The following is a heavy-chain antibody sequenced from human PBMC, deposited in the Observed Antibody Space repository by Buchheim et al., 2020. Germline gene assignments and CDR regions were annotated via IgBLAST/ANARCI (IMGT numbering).Heavy chain of an antibody. Sequence: QVQLVESGGGVVQPGRFLRLSCAASGFTFSSYGMHWVRQAPGKGLEWVAVISYDGSNKYYADSVKGRFTISRDNSKNTLYLQMNSLRAEDTAVYYCAKVLMVYANYYGMDVWGQETT. V-gene: IGHV3-30*18. CDR2: ISYDGSNK. CDR3: AKVLMVYANYYGMDV. CDR1: GFTFSSYG. J-gene: IGHJ6*02. D-gene: IGHD2-8*01.